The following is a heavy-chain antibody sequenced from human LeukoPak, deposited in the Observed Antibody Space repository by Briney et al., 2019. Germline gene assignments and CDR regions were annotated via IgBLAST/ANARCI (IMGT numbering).Heavy chain of an antibody. J-gene: IGHJ6*03. V-gene: IGHV4-4*07. D-gene: IGHD6-13*01. CDR3: ARDYSSSAIRNYYYYYMDV. Sequence: PSETPSLTCTGSGGSISSYYWSWIRQPAGKGLEWIGRIYTSGSTNYNPSLKSRVTMSVDTSKNQFSLKLSSVTAADTAVYYCARDYSSSAIRNYYYYYMDVWGKGTTVTVSS. CDR2: IYTSGST. CDR1: GGSISSYY.